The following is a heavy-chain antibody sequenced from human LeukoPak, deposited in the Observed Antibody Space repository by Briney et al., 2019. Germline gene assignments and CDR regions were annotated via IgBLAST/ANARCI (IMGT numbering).Heavy chain of an antibody. J-gene: IGHJ3*02. CDR2: ISSSSSTI. V-gene: IGHV3-48*01. D-gene: IGHD2-21*02. Sequence: GGSLRLSCAASGFTFSSYSMNWVRQAPGKGLEWVSYISSSSSTIYYADSAKGRFTISRDNAKNSLYLQMNSLRAEDTAVYYCARLTRLNDAFDIWGQGTMVTVSS. CDR1: GFTFSSYS. CDR3: ARLTRLNDAFDI.